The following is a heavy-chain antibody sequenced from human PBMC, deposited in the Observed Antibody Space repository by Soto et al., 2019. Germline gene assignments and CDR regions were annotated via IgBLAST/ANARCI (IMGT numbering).Heavy chain of an antibody. CDR1: GGSISSYTSYY. D-gene: IGHD5-12*01. V-gene: IGHV4-39*01. Sequence: PSETLSLTCTVSGGSISSYTSYYWDWLRQAPGKGLEWIGTIYYSGSTYYNPSLKSRVTISVDTSKNQFSLKLSSVTAADTAVYYCASIVATITMIDPWGQGTLVTVSS. CDR2: IYYSGST. J-gene: IGHJ5*02. CDR3: ASIVATITMIDP.